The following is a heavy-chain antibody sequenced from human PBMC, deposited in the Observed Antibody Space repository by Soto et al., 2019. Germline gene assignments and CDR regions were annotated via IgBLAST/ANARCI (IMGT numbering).Heavy chain of an antibody. D-gene: IGHD6-19*01. Sequence: LGESLKISCKGSGYSFTSYWIGWVRQMPGKGLEWMGIIYPGDSDTRYSPSFQGQVTISADKSINTAYLQWSSLKASDTAMYYCARMGTTQISSGWFDYWGQGTLVTVSS. V-gene: IGHV5-51*01. J-gene: IGHJ4*02. CDR1: GYSFTSYW. CDR3: ARMGTTQISSGWFDY. CDR2: IYPGDSDT.